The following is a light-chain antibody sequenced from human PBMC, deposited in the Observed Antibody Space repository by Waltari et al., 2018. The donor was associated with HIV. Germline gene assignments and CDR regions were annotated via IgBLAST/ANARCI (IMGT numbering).Light chain of an antibody. CDR1: SSNIGAGYD. CDR2: GSS. J-gene: IGLJ3*02. CDR3: QSYDSSLSGWV. Sequence: QSVLTQPPSVSGAPGQRVTISCTGSSSNIGAGYDVHWYQQLPGTAPKHLIYGSSNRPSGVPDRFSGSKSGTPASLAITGLQAEDEADYYCQSYDSSLSGWVFGGGTKLTVL. V-gene: IGLV1-40*01.